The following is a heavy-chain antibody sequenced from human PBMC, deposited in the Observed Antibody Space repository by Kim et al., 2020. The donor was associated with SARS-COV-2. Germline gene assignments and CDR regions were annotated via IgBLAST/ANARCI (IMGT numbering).Heavy chain of an antibody. CDR3: VRDHNWAFDL. V-gene: IGHV3-48*04. J-gene: IGHJ4*02. Sequence: GGSLRLSCVASRFSFSTYSMNWVRQSPEKGLEWVAYIPVGSGSITYADSVKGRIIISRDNDKNSLYLQMKNLRVDDTAVYYCVRDHNWAFDLWGQGTLVTV. CDR1: RFSFSTYS. CDR2: IPVGSGSI. D-gene: IGHD1-1*01.